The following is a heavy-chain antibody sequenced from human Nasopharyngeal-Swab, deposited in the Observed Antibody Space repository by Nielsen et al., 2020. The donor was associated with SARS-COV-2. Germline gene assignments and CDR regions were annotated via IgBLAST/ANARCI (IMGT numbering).Heavy chain of an antibody. V-gene: IGHV3-21*01. CDR1: GFTFSSYI. D-gene: IGHD3-10*01. J-gene: IGHJ6*02. Sequence: GESLKISCAASGFTFSSYIVNWVRQAPGKGLEWVSSNSSSSSYIYYADSVKGRFTIARDNAKNSLSLQMNSLRAEDTAVYYCASPRGSDNNYYYGMDVWGQGTTVTVSS. CDR3: ASPRGSDNNYYYGMDV. CDR2: NSSSSSYI.